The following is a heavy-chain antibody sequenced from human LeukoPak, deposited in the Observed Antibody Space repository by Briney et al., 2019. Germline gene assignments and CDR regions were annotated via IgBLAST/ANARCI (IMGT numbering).Heavy chain of an antibody. V-gene: IGHV4-31*03. D-gene: IGHD6-13*01. CDR1: GSSISSGGYY. CDR2: IYYSGST. CDR3: ARLAAAGDHYYGMDV. Sequence: TSETLSLTCTVSGSSISSGGYYWSWIRQHPGKGLEWIGYIYYSGSTYYNPSLKSRVAISIDTSKNQFSLKLSSVTAADTAVYYCARLAAAGDHYYGMDVWGKGTTVTVSS. J-gene: IGHJ6*04.